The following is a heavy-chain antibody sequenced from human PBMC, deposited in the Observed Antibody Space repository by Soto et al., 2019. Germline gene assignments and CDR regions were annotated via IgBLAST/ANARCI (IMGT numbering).Heavy chain of an antibody. CDR2: IYWDDDK. D-gene: IGHD3-16*02. V-gene: IGHV2-5*02. CDR1: GFSLSTSGVG. Sequence: QITLKESGPTLVKPTQTLTLTCTFSGFSLSTSGVGVGWIRQPPGKALEWLALIYWDDDKRYSPSLKSRLTITKDTSKNQVVLTMTNMDPVDTATYYCAHSRIYYDYIWGSYRYDYYYYYMDVWGKGTTVTVSS. J-gene: IGHJ6*03. CDR3: AHSRIYYDYIWGSYRYDYYYYYMDV.